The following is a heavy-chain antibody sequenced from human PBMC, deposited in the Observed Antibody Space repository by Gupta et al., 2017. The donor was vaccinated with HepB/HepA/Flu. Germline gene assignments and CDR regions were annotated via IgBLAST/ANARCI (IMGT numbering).Heavy chain of an antibody. D-gene: IGHD2-15*01. CDR1: GGSVYNGGYP. J-gene: IGHJ4*02. CDR3: VTYHGGGGGRSY. CDR2: TQDIWRI. Sequence: QVQLQESGPGLVKPSQTLSPTCTVSGGSVYNGGYPWSWIRQSPGLGLEGIGSTQDIWRIYYNPSREGRGTMSVDTSKNQFSLKWTAVTAADTAIYYCVTYHGGGGGRSYGGQGTLVTVSS. V-gene: IGHV4-31*03.